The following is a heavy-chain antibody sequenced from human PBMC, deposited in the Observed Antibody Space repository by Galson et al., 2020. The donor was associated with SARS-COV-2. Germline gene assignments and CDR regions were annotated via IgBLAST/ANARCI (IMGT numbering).Heavy chain of an antibody. CDR2: ISWNSAKI. J-gene: IGHJ3*02. CDR3: VKDKTWGYYDSSGGGAFDM. Sequence: GGSLSLSCAASGFTFDDFAMHWVRQAPGKGLEWVSGISWNSAKIIYADSVKGRFTTSRDNAKNSLYLQMNSLRVEDTALYYCVKDKTWGYYDSSGGGAFDMWGRGTMVTVSS. V-gene: IGHV3-9*01. CDR1: GFTFDDFA. D-gene: IGHD3-22*01.